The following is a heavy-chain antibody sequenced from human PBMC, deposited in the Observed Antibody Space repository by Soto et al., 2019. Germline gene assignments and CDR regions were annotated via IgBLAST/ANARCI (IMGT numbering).Heavy chain of an antibody. V-gene: IGHV4-31*03. Sequence: SETLSLTCTVSGGSISSGGYYWSWIRQHPGKGLEWIGYIYYSGSTYYNPSLKSRVTISVDTSKDQFSLKLSSVTAADTAVYYWARRIIAARPNNWVDPWGQGTLVTVSS. CDR1: GGSISSGGYY. CDR2: IYYSGST. D-gene: IGHD6-6*01. J-gene: IGHJ5*02. CDR3: ARRIIAARPNNWVDP.